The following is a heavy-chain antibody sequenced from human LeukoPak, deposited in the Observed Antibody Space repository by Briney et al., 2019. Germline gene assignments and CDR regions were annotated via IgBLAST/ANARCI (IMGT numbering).Heavy chain of an antibody. CDR3: ARLRITMVRGVSGAFDI. CDR2: IYPGDSDT. J-gene: IGHJ3*02. D-gene: IGHD3-10*01. V-gene: IGHV5-51*01. CDR1: GYSFTNYW. Sequence: GESLKISCKGSGYSFTNYWIGWVRQMPGKGLELMGIIYPGDSDTRYSPSFQGQVTISADKSISTAYLQWSSLKASDTAMYYCARLRITMVRGVSGAFDIWGQGTMVTVSS.